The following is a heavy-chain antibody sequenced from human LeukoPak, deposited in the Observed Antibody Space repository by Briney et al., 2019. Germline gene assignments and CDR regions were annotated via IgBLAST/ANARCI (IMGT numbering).Heavy chain of an antibody. V-gene: IGHV1-8*01. Sequence: ASVTVSCKASGYTFTIYDINWVRQATGQGLEWMGWMNPNSGNTGYAQKFQGRVTMTRNTSISTAYMELSSLRSEDTAVYYCARELKRATYDFWSGYYNYYYYGMDVWGQGTTVTVSS. D-gene: IGHD3-3*01. CDR3: ARELKRATYDFWSGYYNYYYYGMDV. J-gene: IGHJ6*02. CDR1: GYTFTIYD. CDR2: MNPNSGNT.